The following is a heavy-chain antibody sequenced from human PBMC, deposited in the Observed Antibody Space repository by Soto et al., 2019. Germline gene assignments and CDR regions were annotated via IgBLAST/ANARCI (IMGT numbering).Heavy chain of an antibody. D-gene: IGHD3-10*01. CDR2: ISYDGSNK. Sequence: GESLKISCAASGFTFSSYGMHWVRQAPGKGLEWVAVISYDGSNKYYADSVKGRFTISRDNSKNTLYLQMNSLRAEDTAVYYCAKDIRGITMVRGVIMPSDPWGQGTLVTVSS. V-gene: IGHV3-30*18. J-gene: IGHJ5*02. CDR3: AKDIRGITMVRGVIMPSDP. CDR1: GFTFSSYG.